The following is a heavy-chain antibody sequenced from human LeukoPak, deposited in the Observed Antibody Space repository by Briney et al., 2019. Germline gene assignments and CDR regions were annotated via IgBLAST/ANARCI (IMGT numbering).Heavy chain of an antibody. CDR2: IYSGGYT. J-gene: IGHJ4*02. V-gene: IGHV3-66*02. Sequence: GGSLRLSCKVSGLTVSSNYMSWVRQAPGEGLGWVSIIYSGGYTHYADSVKGRFAISRDSPKNTLYLQMNSLRAEDTAVYYCARGIDYWGQGTLVTVSS. CDR3: ARGIDY. CDR1: GLTVSSNY.